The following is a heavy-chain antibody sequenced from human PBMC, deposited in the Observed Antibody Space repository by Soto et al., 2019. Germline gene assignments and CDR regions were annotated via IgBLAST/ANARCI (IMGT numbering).Heavy chain of an antibody. CDR1: GGSISSYY. J-gene: IGHJ6*03. V-gene: IGHV4-59*01. CDR2: IYYGGGT. D-gene: IGHD5-12*01. CDR3: ARAAGYSGYVRYYYYMDV. Sequence: SETLSLTCTVSGGSISSYYWSWIRQPPGKGLEWIGYIYYGGGTNYNPSLKSRVTISVDTSKNQFSLKLSSVTAADTAVYYCARAAGYSGYVRYYYYMDVWGKGTTVTVSS.